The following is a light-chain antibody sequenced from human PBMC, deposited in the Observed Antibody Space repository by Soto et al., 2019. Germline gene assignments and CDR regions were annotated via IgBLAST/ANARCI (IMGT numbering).Light chain of an antibody. CDR3: QQYHQWPVT. V-gene: IGKV3-15*01. CDR1: QSMNRN. CDR2: DAS. J-gene: IGKJ4*02. Sequence: EIVMTQSPASLPVSPGERVTLSCRASQSMNRNLAWYQHTPGQSPRLFISDASYGATGLPSRFSGSGSGTDFTLTISSLQSEDGAVYECQQYHQWPVTFGGGTKLEIK.